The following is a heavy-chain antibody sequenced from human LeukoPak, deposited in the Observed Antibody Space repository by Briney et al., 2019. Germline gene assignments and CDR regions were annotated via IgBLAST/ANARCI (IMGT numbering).Heavy chain of an antibody. CDR3: AKGPLRGTAAAIDY. CDR2: ISYDGRNI. J-gene: IGHJ4*02. Sequence: GGSLRLSCAASGFTFNNYGMHWVRQASGKGLEWVAVISYDGRNIHYPDSVKGRFTISRDISTDTLWLQMDSLRTEDTAVYYCAKGPLRGTAAAIDYWGQGTLVTVSS. D-gene: IGHD2-2*01. CDR1: GFTFNNYG. V-gene: IGHV3-30*18.